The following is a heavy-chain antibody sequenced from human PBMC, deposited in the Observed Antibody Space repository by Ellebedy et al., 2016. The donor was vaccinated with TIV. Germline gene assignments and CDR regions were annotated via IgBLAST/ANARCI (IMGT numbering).Heavy chain of an antibody. V-gene: IGHV1-69*04. D-gene: IGHD5-12*01. CDR2: IIPILGIA. Sequence: SVKVSXKASGGTFSSYAISWVRQAPGQGLEWMGRIIPILGIANYAQKFQGRVTITADKSTSTAYMELSSLRSEDTAVYYCARGGKSGYDPAWFDPWGQGTLVTVSS. CDR1: GGTFSSYA. CDR3: ARGGKSGYDPAWFDP. J-gene: IGHJ5*02.